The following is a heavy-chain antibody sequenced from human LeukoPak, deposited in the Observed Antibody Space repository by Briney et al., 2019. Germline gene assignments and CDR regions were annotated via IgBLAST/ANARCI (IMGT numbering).Heavy chain of an antibody. V-gene: IGHV3-33*01. CDR2: IWYDGSNK. D-gene: IGHD1-7*01. CDR3: AREDHFNWNYSY. CDR1: GFTFSSYG. Sequence: GGSLRLSCAASGFTFSSYGMHWVRQAPGKGLEWAAVIWYDGSNKYYADSVKGRFTISRDNSKNTLYLQMNSLRAEDTAVYYCAREDHFNWNYSYWGQGTLVTVSS. J-gene: IGHJ4*02.